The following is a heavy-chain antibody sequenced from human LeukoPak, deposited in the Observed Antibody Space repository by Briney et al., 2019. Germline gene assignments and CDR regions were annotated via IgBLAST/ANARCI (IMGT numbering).Heavy chain of an antibody. CDR1: GFTFSGYA. Sequence: PGGSLRLSCAASGFTFSGYAMHWVRQAPGKGLEYVSAISSNGGSTYYANSVKGRFTISRDNSKNTLYLQMGSLRAEDMAVYYCARAPDYYDSSGYHDYWGQGTLVTVSS. CDR2: ISSNGGST. V-gene: IGHV3-64*01. D-gene: IGHD3-22*01. J-gene: IGHJ4*02. CDR3: ARAPDYYDSSGYHDY.